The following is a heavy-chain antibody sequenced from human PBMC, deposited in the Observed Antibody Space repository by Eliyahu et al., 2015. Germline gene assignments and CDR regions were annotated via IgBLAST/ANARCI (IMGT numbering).Heavy chain of an antibody. V-gene: IGHV1-46*02. D-gene: IGHD3-16*01. CDR2: XTPXGGTT. J-gene: IGHJ4*02. CDR1: GDTLYTDY. CDR3: GXERGGIDY. Sequence: QVLFVQSGAEVKEPGASVRVSXXASGDTLYTDYVHWVRQAPGQGLEWMGFXTPXGGTTNXAQKXQGRLTVTKDMSTSXVHMDLSXLMSEDTAVYYCGXERGGIDYWGQGTLVTVSS.